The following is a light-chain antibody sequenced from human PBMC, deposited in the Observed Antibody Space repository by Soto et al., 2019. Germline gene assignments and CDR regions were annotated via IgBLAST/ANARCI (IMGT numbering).Light chain of an antibody. J-gene: IGLJ2*01. CDR1: SSDVGAYNY. CDR2: EVT. Sequence: QSALTQPASVSGSPGQSITISCTGTSSDVGAYNYVSWYQHHPGKAPKLMIYEVTHRPSGVSNRFSGSKSGNTASLTISGLQTEDEADYYCSSYMTTTTVVFGGGTKFTVL. V-gene: IGLV2-14*01. CDR3: SSYMTTTTVV.